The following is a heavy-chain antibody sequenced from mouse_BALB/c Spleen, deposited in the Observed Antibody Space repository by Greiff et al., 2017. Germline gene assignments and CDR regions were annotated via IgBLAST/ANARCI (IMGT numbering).Heavy chain of an antibody. CDR1: GFTFSSYA. Sequence: EVKVVESGGGLVKPGGSLKLSCAASGFTFSSYAMSWVRQTPEKRLEWVASISSGGSTYYPDSVKGRFTISRDNARNILYLQMSSLRSEDTAMYYCARSEITTGASFAYWGQGTLVTVSA. CDR3: ARSEITTGASFAY. V-gene: IGHV5-6-5*01. CDR2: ISSGGST. J-gene: IGHJ3*01. D-gene: IGHD2-4*01.